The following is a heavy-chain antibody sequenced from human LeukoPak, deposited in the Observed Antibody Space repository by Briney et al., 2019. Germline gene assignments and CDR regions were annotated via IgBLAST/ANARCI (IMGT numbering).Heavy chain of an antibody. V-gene: IGHV3-48*01. Sequence: GGSLRLSCAASGFTFSSYSMNWVRQAPGKGLEWVSYISSSSSTIYYADSVEGRFTISRDNAKNSLYLQMNSLRAEDTAVYYCARGGSYYSFDYWGQGTLVTVSS. CDR1: GFTFSSYS. CDR3: ARGGSYYSFDY. D-gene: IGHD1-26*01. J-gene: IGHJ4*02. CDR2: ISSSSSTI.